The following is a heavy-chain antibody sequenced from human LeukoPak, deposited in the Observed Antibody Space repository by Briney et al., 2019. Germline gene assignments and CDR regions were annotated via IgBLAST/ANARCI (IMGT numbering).Heavy chain of an antibody. J-gene: IGHJ4*02. Sequence: SETLSLTCTVSGGSISSYYWSWIRQPPGKGLEWIGYIYYSGSTKYNPSLKSRVTISVDTSKNQFSLKLSSVTAADTAVYYCARLGRYSVYVDYWGQGILVTVSS. V-gene: IGHV4-59*01. D-gene: IGHD5/OR15-5a*01. CDR1: GGSISSYY. CDR2: IYYSGST. CDR3: ARLGRYSVYVDY.